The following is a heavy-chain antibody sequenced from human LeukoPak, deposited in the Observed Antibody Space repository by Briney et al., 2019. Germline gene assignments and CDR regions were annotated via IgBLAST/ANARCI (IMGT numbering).Heavy chain of an antibody. CDR1: GFTFSSYA. Sequence: GGSLRLSCAASGFTFSSYAMSWVRQAPGKGLEWVSAISGSGGSTYYADSVKGRFTISRDNSKNTLYLQMNSLRTEDTAVYYCAKDLTGYYGEAGCFDYWGQGTLVTVSS. J-gene: IGHJ4*02. V-gene: IGHV3-23*01. D-gene: IGHD1-26*01. CDR3: AKDLTGYYGEAGCFDY. CDR2: ISGSGGST.